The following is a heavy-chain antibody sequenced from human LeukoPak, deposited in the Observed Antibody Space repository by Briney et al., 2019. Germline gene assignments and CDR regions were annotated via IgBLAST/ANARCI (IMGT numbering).Heavy chain of an antibody. V-gene: IGHV3-7*01. D-gene: IGHD3-22*01. J-gene: IGHJ4*02. CDR3: ARESPAYYYDSSGYYFLGY. Sequence: GGSLRLSCAASGFTFSRYWMSWVRQAPGKGLEWVAIIKQDGSEKYYVDSVKGRFTISRDNAKNSLYLQMNSLRAEDTAVYYCARESPAYYYDSSGYYFLGYWGQGTLVTVSS. CDR2: IKQDGSEK. CDR1: GFTFSRYW.